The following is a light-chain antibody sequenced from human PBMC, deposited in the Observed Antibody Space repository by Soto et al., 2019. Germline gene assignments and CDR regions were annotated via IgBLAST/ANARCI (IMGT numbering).Light chain of an antibody. CDR1: RSDVGDSNY. Sequence: QSALTQPASVSGSPGQSITISCTGTRSDVGDSNYVSWFQQHPGKAPKLMIYDVSNRPSGVSNRFSGSKSGNTASLTISGLQAEDEADYYCSSYASSSTLDVFGSGTKLTVL. CDR3: SSYASSSTLDV. CDR2: DVS. J-gene: IGLJ1*01. V-gene: IGLV2-14*03.